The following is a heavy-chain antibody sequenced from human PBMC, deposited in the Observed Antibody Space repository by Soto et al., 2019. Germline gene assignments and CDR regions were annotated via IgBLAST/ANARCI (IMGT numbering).Heavy chain of an antibody. CDR3: ARESRATMVRGGPIDY. CDR2: TYYRSKWYN. V-gene: IGHV6-1*01. D-gene: IGHD3-10*01. CDR1: GDSVSSNSAA. J-gene: IGHJ4*02. Sequence: SQTLSLTCAISGDSVSSNSAAWNWIRQSPSRGLEWLGRTYYRSKWYNDYAVSVKSRITINPDTSKNQFSLQLNSVTPEDTAVYYCARESRATMVRGGPIDYWGQGTLVTVSS.